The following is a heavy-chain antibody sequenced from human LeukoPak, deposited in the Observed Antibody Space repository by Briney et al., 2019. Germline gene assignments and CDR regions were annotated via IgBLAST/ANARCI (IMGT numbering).Heavy chain of an antibody. CDR1: GDSVSSNSAA. D-gene: IGHD1-1*01. CDR2: TYYRSKWYN. Sequence: SQTLSLTCAISGDSVSSNSAAWNWIRQSPSRGLEWLGRTYYRSKWYNDYAVSVKSRITINPDTSKNQFSLQLNSVTPEDTAVYYCARSEVHRYNWNSYYNRYAHTYYFDYWGQGTLVTVSS. V-gene: IGHV6-1*01. J-gene: IGHJ4*02. CDR3: ARSEVHRYNWNSYYNRYAHTYYFDY.